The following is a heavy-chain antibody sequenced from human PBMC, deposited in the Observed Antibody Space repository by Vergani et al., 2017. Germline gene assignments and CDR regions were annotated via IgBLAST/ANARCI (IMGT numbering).Heavy chain of an antibody. CDR1: GGSISSSSYY. D-gene: IGHD6-13*01. CDR3: ARHGXPAGGTDGHNWCDP. V-gene: IGHV4-39*01. CDR2: VYHSGST. Sequence: QLQLQESGPGLVKPSETLALTCTVSGGSISSSSYYWGWIRQPPGKGLEWIGSVYHSGSTYYNPSLKSRVIISVGTSKNQFSLKLSSVTAADTAVYYWARHGXPAGGTDGHNWCDPWGQGTLVSVSS. J-gene: IGHJ5*02.